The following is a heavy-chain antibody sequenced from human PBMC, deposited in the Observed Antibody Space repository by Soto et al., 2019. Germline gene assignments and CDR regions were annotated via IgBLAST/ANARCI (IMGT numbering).Heavy chain of an antibody. CDR3: ARAGWLQVSYYYYYGMDV. J-gene: IGHJ6*02. D-gene: IGHD3-22*01. V-gene: IGHV1-69*13. CDR2: IIPIFGTA. Sequence: ASVKVSCKASGGTFSSYAISWVRQAPGQGLEWMGRIIPIFGTANYAQKFQGRVTITADESTSTAYMELSSLRSEDTAVYYCARAGWLQVSYYYYYGMDVWGQGTTVTVSS. CDR1: GGTFSSYA.